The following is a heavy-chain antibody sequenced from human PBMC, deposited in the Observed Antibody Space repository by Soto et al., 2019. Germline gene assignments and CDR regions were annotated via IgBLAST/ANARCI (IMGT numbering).Heavy chain of an antibody. CDR3: TTLTMIIVHLDY. J-gene: IGHJ4*02. CDR1: GFSFKSAL. V-gene: IGHV3-15*07. Sequence: GGSLRLSCEVSGFSFKSALMNWVRQVPGRGLEWVARIKSKPDGETTDCAAPVKGRFTISRDDSKNTLYLEMNSLKTEDTAIYYCTTLTMIIVHLDYWGQGTLVTVSS. D-gene: IGHD3-22*01. CDR2: IKSKPDGETT.